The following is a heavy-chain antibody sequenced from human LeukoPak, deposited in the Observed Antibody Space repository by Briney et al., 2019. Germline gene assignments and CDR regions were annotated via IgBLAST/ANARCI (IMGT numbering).Heavy chain of an antibody. J-gene: IGHJ5*02. Sequence: GASLQISCKGSGSSFTSYWIGWGRQMAGKGLEWMGIIYPGDSDTRYSPSFEGQVTISDNKSSRTAYLQWSSLKASDTAMYYCARRITMVRVAQSGWFDPWGQGTLVTVSS. V-gene: IGHV5-51*01. CDR3: ARRITMVRVAQSGWFDP. CDR1: GSSFTSYW. D-gene: IGHD3-10*01. CDR2: IYPGDSDT.